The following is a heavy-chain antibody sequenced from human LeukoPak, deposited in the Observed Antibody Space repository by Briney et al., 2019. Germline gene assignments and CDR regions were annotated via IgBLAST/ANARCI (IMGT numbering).Heavy chain of an antibody. D-gene: IGHD3-10*01. CDR2: ISGSGGST. V-gene: IGHV3-23*01. CDR1: GFTFSSYA. CDR3: AKDQAPHSDDHYFDY. Sequence: PGGSLRLSCAASGFTFSSYAMSWVRHAPGKGLEWVSAISGSGGSTYYADSVKGRFTISRDNSKNTLYLQMNSLRAEDTAVYYCAKDQAPHSDDHYFDYWGQGTLVTVSS. J-gene: IGHJ4*02.